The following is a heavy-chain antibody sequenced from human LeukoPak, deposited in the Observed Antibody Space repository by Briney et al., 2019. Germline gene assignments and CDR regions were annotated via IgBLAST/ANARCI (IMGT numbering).Heavy chain of an antibody. CDR3: ARGNSYGTGGFGEIDY. D-gene: IGHD5-18*01. CDR1: GGAISSYY. V-gene: IGHV4-59*01. CDR2: IYYSGST. J-gene: IGHJ4*02. Sequence: SETLSLTCTVSGGAISSYYWSWIRQPPGKGLEWIGYIYYSGSTNYNPSLKSRVTISVDTSKNQFSLKLSSVTAADTAVYYCARGNSYGTGGFGEIDYWGQGTLVTVS.